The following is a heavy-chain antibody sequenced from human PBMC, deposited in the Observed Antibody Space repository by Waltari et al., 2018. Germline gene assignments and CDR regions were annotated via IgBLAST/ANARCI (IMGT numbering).Heavy chain of an antibody. J-gene: IGHJ1*01. CDR3: VRGGYYYDSNGGYFQF. CDR2: IANRANSYIT. CDR1: GFIFADHS. D-gene: IGHD3-22*01. Sequence: VQLVESGGGLVHPGGSLRVSCVVSGFIFADHSTDWVRQAPGKAPEWVGRIANRANSYITEYPASMKGRFTISREDSKNLLFLQMTDLKSEDTAIYYCVRGGYYYDSNGGYFQFWGRGTLVTVSS. V-gene: IGHV3-72*01.